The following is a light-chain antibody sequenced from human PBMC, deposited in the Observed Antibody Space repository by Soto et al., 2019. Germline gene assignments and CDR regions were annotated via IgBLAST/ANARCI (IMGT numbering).Light chain of an antibody. J-gene: IGKJ1*01. CDR2: GAS. V-gene: IGKV3-15*01. Sequence: EIVMTQSPATLSVSPGERATLSCRASQSVSSNLAWYQQKAGQAPRLLMYGASTRATGIPARFSGSGSGTEFALTISSLEPEDSAVYYCQQRSNWPRTFGQGTKVDI. CDR1: QSVSSN. CDR3: QQRSNWPRT.